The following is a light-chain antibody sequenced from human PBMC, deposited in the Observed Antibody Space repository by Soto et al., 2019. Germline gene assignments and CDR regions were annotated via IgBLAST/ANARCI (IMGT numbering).Light chain of an antibody. Sequence: QSVLTQPASVSGSPGQSITFSCTGTSSDIGVYNYVSWYQQHPGNAPKLMIYEVNNRPSGVSNRFSGSKSGNTASLTISGLQAEDEADYYCSSYTTSNTYVFGTGTKVTVL. J-gene: IGLJ1*01. CDR1: SSDIGVYNY. CDR2: EVN. CDR3: SSYTTSNTYV. V-gene: IGLV2-14*01.